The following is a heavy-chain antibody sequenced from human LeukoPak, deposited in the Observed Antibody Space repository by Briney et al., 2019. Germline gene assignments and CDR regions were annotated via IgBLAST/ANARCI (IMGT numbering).Heavy chain of an antibody. CDR2: INHSGST. V-gene: IGHV4-39*07. J-gene: IGHJ4*02. CDR3: ARGHRVYCGGGSCYEFDY. D-gene: IGHD2-15*01. CDR1: GASISISGYY. Sequence: PSQTLSLTRTVAGASISISGYYWGWIRQPPGKGLEWIGEINHSGSTNYDPSLKSRVTISGDTSKNQFSLKLSSVTAADTAVYYCARGHRVYCGGGSCYEFDYWGQGTLVTVSS.